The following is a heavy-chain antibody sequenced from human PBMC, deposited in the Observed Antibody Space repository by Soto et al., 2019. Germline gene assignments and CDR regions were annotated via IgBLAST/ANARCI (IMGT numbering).Heavy chain of an antibody. CDR2: IYYSGST. CDR3: ARGPASYNPAPNDY. V-gene: IGHV4-30-4*01. CDR1: GGSISSGDYY. D-gene: IGHD1-1*01. Sequence: SETLSLTCTVSGGSISSGDYYWSWIRQPPGKGLEWIGYIYYSGSTYYNPSLKSRVTISVDTSKNQFSLKLSSVTAADTAVYYCARGPASYNPAPNDYWGQGTLVTVSS. J-gene: IGHJ4*02.